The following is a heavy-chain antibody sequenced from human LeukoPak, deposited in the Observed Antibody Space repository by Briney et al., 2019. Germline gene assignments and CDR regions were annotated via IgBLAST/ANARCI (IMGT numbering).Heavy chain of an antibody. CDR1: GFTFSDYY. Sequence: GGSLRLSCAASGFTFSDYYMSWIRQAPGKGLEWVSYISSSGSTIYYADSVKGRFTISRDNAKNSLYLQMNSLRGDDTALYYCAKDRRNDFDYWGQGTLVTVSS. V-gene: IGHV3-11*01. CDR2: ISSSGSTI. J-gene: IGHJ4*02. D-gene: IGHD1-14*01. CDR3: AKDRRNDFDY.